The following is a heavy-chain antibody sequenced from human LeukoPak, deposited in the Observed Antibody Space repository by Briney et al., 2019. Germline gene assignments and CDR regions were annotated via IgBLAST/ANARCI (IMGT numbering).Heavy chain of an antibody. CDR3: AAEAAYYYDSRDAFDV. CDR1: GFTFTSSA. CDR2: IFVGSGNT. J-gene: IGHJ3*01. Sequence: SVKVSCKASGFTFTSSAVQWVRQARGQRLEWIGWIFVGSGNTNSAQNFKERVTITRDMSTSLLYMELSSLRSEDTAVYYCAAEAAYYYDSRDAFDVWGQGTMVTVSS. V-gene: IGHV1-58*01. D-gene: IGHD3-22*01.